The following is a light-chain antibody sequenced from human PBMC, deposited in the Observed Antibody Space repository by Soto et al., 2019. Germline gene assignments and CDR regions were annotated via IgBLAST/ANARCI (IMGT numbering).Light chain of an antibody. CDR2: GAF. CDR3: SHYGTSVPYT. CDR1: QSVGSS. J-gene: IGKJ2*01. V-gene: IGKV3-15*01. Sequence: EIVMTQSPATLSVSPGEGATLSCRASQSVGSSLAWYQQKPGQAPRLLIYGAFTRVAGVPARFSGSGSGTDFTLTITRLEPEDFAVYYCSHYGTSVPYTFGQGTKLEIK.